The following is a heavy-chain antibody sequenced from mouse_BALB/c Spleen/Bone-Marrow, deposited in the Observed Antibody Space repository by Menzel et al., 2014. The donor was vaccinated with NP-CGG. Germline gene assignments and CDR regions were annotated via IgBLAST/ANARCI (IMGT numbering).Heavy chain of an antibody. J-gene: IGHJ2*01. D-gene: IGHD4-1*01. Sequence: EVKLVESGGGLVQPGGSRKLSCAASGFTFSSFGMHWVRQAPERGLEWVAYISSGSSTIFYADTVKGRFTISRDNPKNTPFLQMTSLRSEDTAMYYCTRGGNWEDFDYWGQGTTLTVSS. CDR1: GFTFSSFG. CDR2: ISSGSSTI. V-gene: IGHV5-17*02. CDR3: TRGGNWEDFDY.